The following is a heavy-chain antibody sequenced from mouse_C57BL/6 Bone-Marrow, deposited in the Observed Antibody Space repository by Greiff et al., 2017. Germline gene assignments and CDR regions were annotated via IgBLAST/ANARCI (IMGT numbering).Heavy chain of an antibody. CDR3: ARSGITTVVADY. D-gene: IGHD1-1*01. Sequence: VQRVESGTELVKPGASVKLSCKASGYTFTSYWMHWVKQRPGQGLEWIGNINPSNGGTNYNEKFKSKATLTVDKSSSTAYMQLISLTSEDSAGYYCARSGITTVVADYWGQGTTLTVSS. CDR1: GYTFTSYW. J-gene: IGHJ2*01. V-gene: IGHV1-53*01. CDR2: INPSNGGT.